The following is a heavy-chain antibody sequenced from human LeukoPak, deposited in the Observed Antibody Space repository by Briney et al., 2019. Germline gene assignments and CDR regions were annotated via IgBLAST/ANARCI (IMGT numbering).Heavy chain of an antibody. D-gene: IGHD3-10*01. CDR2: IAYDGSKT. CDR3: AKDLTLMVRGVHELSN. CDR1: GFTFSSYT. Sequence: PGGSLRLSCAASGFTFSSYTMNWVRQAPGKGLEWVAVIAYDGSKTYYADSVKGRFTISRDNSKNTLYLQMNSLRTEDTAVYYCAKDLTLMVRGVHELSNWGQGTQVTVSS. J-gene: IGHJ4*02. V-gene: IGHV3-30*18.